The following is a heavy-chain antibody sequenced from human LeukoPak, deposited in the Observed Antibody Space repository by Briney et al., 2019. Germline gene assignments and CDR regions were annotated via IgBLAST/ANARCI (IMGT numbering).Heavy chain of an antibody. CDR2: ISSSGSTI. Sequence: SGGSLRLSCAASGFTFSDYYLSWIRQAPGKGLEWVSYISSSGSTIYYADSVKGRFTISRDNAKNSLYLQMNSLRAEDTAVYYCARDPQQLSKIPDAFDIWGQGTMVTVSS. J-gene: IGHJ3*02. D-gene: IGHD6-13*01. CDR3: ARDPQQLSKIPDAFDI. CDR1: GFTFSDYY. V-gene: IGHV3-11*04.